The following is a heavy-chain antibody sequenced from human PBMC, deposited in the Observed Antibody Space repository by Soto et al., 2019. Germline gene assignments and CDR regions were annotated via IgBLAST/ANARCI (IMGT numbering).Heavy chain of an antibody. Sequence: SETLSLTCAVSGGSISSSNWWSWVRQPPGKGLEWIGEIYHSGSTNYNPSLKSRVTISVDKSKNQFSLKLSSVTAADTAVYYCASGLIFYYYYGMDVWGQGTTVTVSS. D-gene: IGHD3-16*01. V-gene: IGHV4-4*02. CDR3: ASGLIFYYYYGMDV. CDR2: IYHSGST. J-gene: IGHJ6*02. CDR1: GGSISSSNW.